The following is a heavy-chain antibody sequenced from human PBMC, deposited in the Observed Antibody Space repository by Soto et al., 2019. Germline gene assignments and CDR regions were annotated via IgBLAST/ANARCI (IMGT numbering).Heavy chain of an antibody. CDR1: GFTVSSCE. CDR3: TRDKGDKVAYGMDV. J-gene: IGHJ6*02. D-gene: IGHD3-16*01. Sequence: GGSLRLSCAVSGFTVSSCEMNWVRQAPGKGLEWVSYINTGGVTTYADSVKGRFTISRDNAQNSLLMQMNSLRAEDTAIYYCTRDKGDKVAYGMDVWGQGTTVTVSS. V-gene: IGHV3-48*03. CDR2: INTGGVTT.